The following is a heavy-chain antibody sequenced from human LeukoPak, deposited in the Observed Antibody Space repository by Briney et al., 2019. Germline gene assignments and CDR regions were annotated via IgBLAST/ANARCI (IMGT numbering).Heavy chain of an antibody. Sequence: PGGSLRLSCAASGFTFSSFAMDWVRQAPGRGREWVSAISRSGGSAYYADSLEGRFTISRDNSKNTLYLQMNSLRAEDTAVYYCTKDDCNNGHCETALDIWGQGTLVTVSS. J-gene: IGHJ3*02. V-gene: IGHV3-23*01. CDR2: ISRSGGSA. CDR3: TKDDCNNGHCETALDI. D-gene: IGHD2-8*01. CDR1: GFTFSSFA.